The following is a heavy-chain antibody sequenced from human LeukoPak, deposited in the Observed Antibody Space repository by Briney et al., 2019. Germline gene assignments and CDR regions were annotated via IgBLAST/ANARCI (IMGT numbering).Heavy chain of an antibody. J-gene: IGHJ4*02. Sequence: GGSLRLSCGASGFTFSTYSMNWVRQAPGKGLEWVSYITRSSSAVYYADSVKGRFTISRDDAKNSLYLQMNNLRDEDTAVYYCARESSIDYWGQGTLVTVSS. CDR3: ARESSIDY. V-gene: IGHV3-48*02. CDR2: ITRSSSAV. CDR1: GFTFSTYS.